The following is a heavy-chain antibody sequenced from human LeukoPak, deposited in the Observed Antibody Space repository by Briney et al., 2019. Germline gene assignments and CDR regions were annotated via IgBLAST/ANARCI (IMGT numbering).Heavy chain of an antibody. D-gene: IGHD3-22*01. CDR3: ARERGITMIGIATPYHAFDI. CDR1: GFTVSNSY. Sequence: PGGSLRLSCAASGFTVSNSYMNWVRQAPGKGLEWVSVIYSGGSTYYADSVKGRFTISRDNSKNTLYLQMNSLRAEDTAVYYCARERGITMIGIATPYHAFDIWGQGTMVTVSS. CDR2: IYSGGST. V-gene: IGHV3-53*01. J-gene: IGHJ3*02.